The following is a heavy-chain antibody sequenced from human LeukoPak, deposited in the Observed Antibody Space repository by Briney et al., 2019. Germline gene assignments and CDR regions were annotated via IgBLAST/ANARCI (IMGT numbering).Heavy chain of an antibody. CDR2: IYYSGNT. D-gene: IGHD3-9*01. J-gene: IGHJ4*02. CDR3: AREAEENYSILTGYLY. V-gene: IGHV4-39*07. Sequence: SETLSLTCTVSGGSVSTSSYYWGWIRQPPGKGLEWIGSIYYSGNTYYNPSLKSRVTISVDMSKNQFSLKLSSVTTADTAVYFCAREAEENYSILTGYLYWGQGTLVTVSS. CDR1: GGSVSTSSYY.